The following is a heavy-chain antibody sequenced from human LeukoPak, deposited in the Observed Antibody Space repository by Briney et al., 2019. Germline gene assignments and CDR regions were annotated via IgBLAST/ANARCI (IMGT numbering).Heavy chain of an antibody. CDR2: IYYSGST. D-gene: IGHD3-16*01. CDR1: GGSISSYY. CDR3: ARGGIPYYYYGMDV. Sequence: PSVTLSLTCTVSGGSISSYYWSWIRQPPGKGLEWIGYIYYSGSTNYNPSLKSRVTISVDTSKNQFSLKLSSVTAADTAVYYCARGGIPYYYYGMDVWGQGTTVTVSS. V-gene: IGHV4-59*08. J-gene: IGHJ6*02.